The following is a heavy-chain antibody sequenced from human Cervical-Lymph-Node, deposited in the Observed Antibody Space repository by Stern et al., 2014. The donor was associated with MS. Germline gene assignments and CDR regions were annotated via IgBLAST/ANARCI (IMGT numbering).Heavy chain of an antibody. CDR3: ARQRFFFF. CDR1: GYTFTSYG. V-gene: IGHV5-51*01. Sequence: VQLVQSGPEVKRPGESLKISCQASGYTFTSYGIGGVRQMPRNVLEWIAIIFPGGSDIRYSPSFQGQVPISASKSSTTAYLQWNNLKASATAIYYCARQRFFFFWGQGTLVTVSS. CDR2: IFPGGSDI. D-gene: IGHD3-16*01. J-gene: IGHJ4*02.